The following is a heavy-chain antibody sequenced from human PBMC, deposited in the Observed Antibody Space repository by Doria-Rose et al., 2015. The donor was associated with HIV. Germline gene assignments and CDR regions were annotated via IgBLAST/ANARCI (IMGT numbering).Heavy chain of an antibody. CDR3: ARIKSSRWYHKYYFDF. J-gene: IGHJ4*02. D-gene: IGHD6-13*01. CDR1: GVSLSSPGMG. V-gene: IGHV2-26*01. CDR2: IFSDDER. Sequence: QVQLVQSGPVLVKPTETLTLTCTVSGVSLSSPGMGVSWIRQPPGKALEWLVNIFSDDERSYNTSLKSRLTISRGTSKSQVVLTMTDMDPVDTAIYYCARIKSSRWYHKYYFDFWGQGTPVIVSA.